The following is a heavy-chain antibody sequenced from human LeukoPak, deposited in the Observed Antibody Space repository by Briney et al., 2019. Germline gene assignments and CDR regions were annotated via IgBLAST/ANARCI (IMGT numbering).Heavy chain of an antibody. CDR1: GGTFSSYA. J-gene: IGHJ5*02. CDR2: IIPIFGTA. Sequence: ASVKVSCKASGGTFSSYAFSWVRQAPGQGLEWMGGIIPIFGTANYAQKFQGRVTITADESTSTAYMELSSLRSEDTAVYYCARDLDYGPYCCDPWGQGTLVTVSS. V-gene: IGHV1-69*13. CDR3: ARDLDYGPYCCDP. D-gene: IGHD4-17*01.